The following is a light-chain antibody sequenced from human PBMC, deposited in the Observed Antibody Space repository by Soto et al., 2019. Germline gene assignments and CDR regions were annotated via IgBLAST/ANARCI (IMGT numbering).Light chain of an antibody. CDR3: ASWDDSLSGYV. V-gene: IGLV1-47*01. Sequence: QSVLTQPPSAAGTPGQRVTISCAGSSSSIGTNYVYWYQQLPGTAPKLLIYKSDRRPSGVPDRFSGSKSGTSASLAIRGIRSEDEADYHCASWDDSLSGYVFGTGTKVTVL. J-gene: IGLJ1*01. CDR1: SSSIGTNY. CDR2: KSD.